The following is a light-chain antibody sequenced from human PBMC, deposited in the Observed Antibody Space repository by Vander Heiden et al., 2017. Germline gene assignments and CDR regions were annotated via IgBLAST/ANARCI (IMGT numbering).Light chain of an antibody. CDR2: WAS. J-gene: IGKJ3*01. CDR1: QSVLYSSNNKNY. Sequence: DIVMTQSPDSLAVSLGERATINCKSSQSVLYSSNNKNYLAWYQQKPGQTPKLLIYWASTRESGVPDRFSGSGSGTDFTLTISSLQAEDVAVYYCHQYYSIPFTFGPGTKVDVK. CDR3: HQYYSIPFT. V-gene: IGKV4-1*01.